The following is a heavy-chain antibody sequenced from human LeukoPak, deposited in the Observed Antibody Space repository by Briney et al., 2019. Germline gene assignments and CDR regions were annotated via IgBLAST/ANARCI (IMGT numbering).Heavy chain of an antibody. V-gene: IGHV3-48*01. CDR1: GFTFSAYS. CDR3: ARDLTPHILLWFGELSKPYYYYGMDV. Sequence: PGGSLRLSCAASGFTFSAYSMNWVRQAPAKGLEWVSYISSSSSTIYYADSVKGRFTISRDNAKNSLYLQMNSLRGEDTAVYYCARDLTPHILLWFGELSKPYYYYGMDVWGQGTTVTVSS. J-gene: IGHJ6*02. D-gene: IGHD3-10*01. CDR2: ISSSSSTI.